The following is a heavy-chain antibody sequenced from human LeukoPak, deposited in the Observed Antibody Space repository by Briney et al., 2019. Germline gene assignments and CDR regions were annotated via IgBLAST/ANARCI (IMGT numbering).Heavy chain of an antibody. Sequence: SETLSLTCAVYGGSFSGYYWSWIRQPPGKGLEWIGEINHSGSTNYNPSLKSRVTISVDTSKNQFSLKLSSVTAADTAVYYCARSRGYSYGYGYYFDYWGQGTLVTASS. CDR3: ARSRGYSYGYGYYFDY. J-gene: IGHJ4*02. CDR2: INHSGST. D-gene: IGHD5-18*01. V-gene: IGHV4-34*01. CDR1: GGSFSGYY.